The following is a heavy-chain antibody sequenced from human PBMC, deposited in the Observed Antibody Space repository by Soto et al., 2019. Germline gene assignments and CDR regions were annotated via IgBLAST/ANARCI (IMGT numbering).Heavy chain of an antibody. J-gene: IGHJ4*02. CDR2: IYPGDSDT. V-gene: IGHV5-51*01. D-gene: IGHD3-22*01. Sequence: GESLKISCKASGYSFSTYWIAWVRQRPGKGLDWMGIIYPGDSDTRYSPSFQGQVTISVDNSIDTAYLEWTTLRASDSAMYYCARGYYESSDYFVGSPIFDYWGQGSLVTVSS. CDR3: ARGYYESSDYFVGSPIFDY. CDR1: GYSFSTYW.